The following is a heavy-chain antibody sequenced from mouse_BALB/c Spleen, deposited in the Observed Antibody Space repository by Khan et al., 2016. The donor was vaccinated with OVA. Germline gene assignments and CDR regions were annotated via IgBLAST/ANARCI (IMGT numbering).Heavy chain of an antibody. J-gene: IGHJ1*01. V-gene: IGHV5-6-4*01. D-gene: IGHD2-1*01. CDR1: GFSFTSYT. CDR2: ISSGSTYT. Sequence: EVELVESGGGLVRPGGSLKLSCAASGFSFTSYTMSWVRQTPEKRLEWVATISSGSTYTYYPDSVKGRFTISRANAKNTLYLQMSSLKSEDTAMDDCTRDGNYAHWYFDVWGAGTTVTVSS. CDR3: TRDGNYAHWYFDV.